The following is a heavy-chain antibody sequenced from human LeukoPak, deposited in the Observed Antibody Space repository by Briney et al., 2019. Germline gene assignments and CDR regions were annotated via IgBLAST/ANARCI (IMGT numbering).Heavy chain of an antibody. CDR2: INPNSGGT. D-gene: IGHD4-17*01. J-gene: IGHJ6*03. CDR3: ARGQDYGDYFTYYYMDV. V-gene: IGHV1-2*02. CDR1: GYTFTSYD. Sequence: ASVRVSCKASGYTFTSYDIHWVRQATGQGLEWMGWINPNSGGTNYAQKFQGRVTMTRDTSISTAYMELSRLRSDDTAVYYCARGQDYGDYFTYYYMDVWGKGTTVTISS.